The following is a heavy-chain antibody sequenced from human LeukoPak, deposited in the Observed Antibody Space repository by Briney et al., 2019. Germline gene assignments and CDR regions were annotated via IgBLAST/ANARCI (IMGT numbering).Heavy chain of an antibody. CDR1: GFTFSSYE. J-gene: IGHJ3*02. CDR3: ARPRRYI. CDR2: ISSSGNTI. V-gene: IGHV3-48*03. Sequence: SGGSLRLSCAASGFTFSSYEMNWVRDAPGKGLEWVSYISSSGNTIYSADSVKGRFTISRDNAKNSLHLQMNSLRGEDTAIYYCARPRRYIWGQGTMVTVSS.